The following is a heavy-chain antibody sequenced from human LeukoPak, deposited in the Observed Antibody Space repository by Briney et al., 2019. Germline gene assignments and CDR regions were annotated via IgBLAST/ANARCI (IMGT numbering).Heavy chain of an antibody. V-gene: IGHV4-59*01. D-gene: IGHD3-3*01. CDR3: ARVGFTIFGVVIEY. J-gene: IGHJ4*02. CDR2: IYSSGST. CDR1: GGSISSYY. Sequence: SETLSLTCTVSGGSISSYYWSWIRQPPGKGLEWIGYIYSSGSTNYNPSLKSRLTISVDASKNQFSLKLTSVTAADTAVYYCARVGFTIFGVVIEYWGQGTLVTVSS.